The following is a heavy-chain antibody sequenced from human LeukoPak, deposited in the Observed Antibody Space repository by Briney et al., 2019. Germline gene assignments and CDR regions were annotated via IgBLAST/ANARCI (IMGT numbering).Heavy chain of an antibody. CDR3: ARTDYYDSSGYYYYYYYMDV. CDR1: GGSISSSSYY. V-gene: IGHV4-39*01. J-gene: IGHJ6*03. CDR2: IYYSGST. Sequence: PSETLSLTCTVSGGSISSSSYYWRWIRQPPGKGLEWIGSIYYSGSTYYNPSLKSRVTISVDTSKNQFSLKLSSVTAADTAVYYCARTDYYDSSGYYYYYYYMDVWGKGTTVTVSS. D-gene: IGHD3-22*01.